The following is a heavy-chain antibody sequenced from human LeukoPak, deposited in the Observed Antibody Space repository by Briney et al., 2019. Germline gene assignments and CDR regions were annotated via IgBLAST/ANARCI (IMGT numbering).Heavy chain of an antibody. V-gene: IGHV3-23*01. Sequence: GGSLRLSCAASGFTFSSYAMSWVRQAPGKGLEWVSAISGSGGSTYYADSVKGRFTISRDNSKNTLYLQMNSLRAEDTAVYYCAPFTMVRGAAFDYWDQGTLVTVSS. J-gene: IGHJ4*02. D-gene: IGHD3-10*01. CDR2: ISGSGGST. CDR3: APFTMVRGAAFDY. CDR1: GFTFSSYA.